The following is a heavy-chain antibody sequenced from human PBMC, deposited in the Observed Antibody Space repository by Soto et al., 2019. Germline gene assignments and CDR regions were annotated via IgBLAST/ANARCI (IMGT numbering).Heavy chain of an antibody. CDR2: IYYSGST. CDR3: ARLESAGEDYYYGMDV. CDR1: GGSISSSSYY. Sequence: SETLSLTWTVSGGSISSSSYYWGWIRQPPGKGLEWIGSIYYSGSTYYNPSLKSRVTISVDTSKNQFSLKLSSVTAADTAVYYCARLESAGEDYYYGMDVWGQGTTVTVSS. V-gene: IGHV4-39*01. D-gene: IGHD3-10*01. J-gene: IGHJ6*02.